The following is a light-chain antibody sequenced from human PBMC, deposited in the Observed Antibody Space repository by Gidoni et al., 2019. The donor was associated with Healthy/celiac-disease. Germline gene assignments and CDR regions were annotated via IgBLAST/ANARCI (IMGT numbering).Light chain of an antibody. J-gene: IGKJ5*01. CDR2: GAS. V-gene: IGKV3-15*01. CDR1: QSVSSN. CDR3: QQYNNWPTIT. Sequence: EIVMTQSPATLSVSPGERATLSCRASQSVSSNLAWYQQKPGQAPRLLIYGASTRATGIQARFSASGSGTEFTLTISSLQSEDFAVYYCQQYNNWPTITFGQGTRLEIK.